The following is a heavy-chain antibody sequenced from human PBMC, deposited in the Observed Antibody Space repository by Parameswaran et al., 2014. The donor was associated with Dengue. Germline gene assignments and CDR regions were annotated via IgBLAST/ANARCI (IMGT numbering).Heavy chain of an antibody. D-gene: IGHD3-10*01. CDR2: IYYSGST. CDR3: ARLSKVLLWFGAPAYYFDY. J-gene: IGHJ4*02. Sequence: RWIRQPPGKGLEWIGYIYYSGSTNYNPSLRSRVTISVDTSKNQFSLKLSSVTAADTAVHYCARLSKVLLWFGAPAYYFDYWGQGTLVTVSS. V-gene: IGHV4-59*08.